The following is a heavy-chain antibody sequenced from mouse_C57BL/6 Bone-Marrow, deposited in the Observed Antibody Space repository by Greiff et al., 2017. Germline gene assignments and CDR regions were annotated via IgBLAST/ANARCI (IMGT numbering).Heavy chain of an antibody. CDR3: ARQAYPISLLNYFDY. CDR2: IYPGGGYT. V-gene: IGHV1-63*01. J-gene: IGHJ2*01. Sequence: QVQLQQSGAELVRPGTSVKMSCKASGYTVTNYWVGWAKQRPGHGLEWIGDIYPGGGYTNYNGKFKGKATLTADKSSSTAYMQLSSLTSEDSAVYFCARQAYPISLLNYFDYRGHGTTLSVSS. D-gene: IGHD6-5*01. CDR1: GYTVTNYW.